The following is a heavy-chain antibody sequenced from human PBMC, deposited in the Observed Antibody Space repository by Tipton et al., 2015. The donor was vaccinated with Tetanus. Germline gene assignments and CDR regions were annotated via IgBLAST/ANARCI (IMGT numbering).Heavy chain of an antibody. J-gene: IGHJ4*02. CDR3: ARGTTDGYNRRFDY. CDR1: RGPISSYY. V-gene: IGHV4-4*07. CDR2: ISNGNP. D-gene: IGHD5-24*01. Sequence: TLSLTCTVSRGPISSYYWSWIRQPAGKGLEWIGHISNGNPDYSPSLKNRVTLSVDLSKNEFSLKLRSVTAADTGVYYCARGTTDGYNRRFDYWGQGTLVAVSS.